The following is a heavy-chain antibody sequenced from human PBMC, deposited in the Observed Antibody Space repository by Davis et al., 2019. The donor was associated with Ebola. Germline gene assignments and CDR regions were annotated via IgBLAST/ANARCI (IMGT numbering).Heavy chain of an antibody. Sequence: GESLKISCAASGFTFSESWMAWVRQAPGKGLEWLANILHDGSEKYSAGPVKGRFTMSRDNSKNTLYLEMNSLTAEDTAVYFCARDVWFGELRSAALDIWGQGTMVTVSS. CDR3: ARDVWFGELRSAALDI. V-gene: IGHV3-7*01. D-gene: IGHD3-10*01. J-gene: IGHJ3*02. CDR1: GFTFSESW. CDR2: ILHDGSEK.